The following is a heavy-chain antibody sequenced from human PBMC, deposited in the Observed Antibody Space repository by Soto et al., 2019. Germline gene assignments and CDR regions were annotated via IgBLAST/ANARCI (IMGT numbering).Heavy chain of an antibody. CDR1: GFTFSIYA. CDR3: ATYSTSGPSRFFDL. Sequence: XRFLRLSCAASGFTFSIYALAGIRQTPGKGLEWVSVIGAGSDGIQYVDSVKGRFSISRDNSKNTLYLHMNSLRAEDTAIYYCATYSTSGPSRFFDLWGQGTLVTVSS. V-gene: IGHV3-23*01. CDR2: IGAGSDGI. J-gene: IGHJ4*02. D-gene: IGHD3-9*01.